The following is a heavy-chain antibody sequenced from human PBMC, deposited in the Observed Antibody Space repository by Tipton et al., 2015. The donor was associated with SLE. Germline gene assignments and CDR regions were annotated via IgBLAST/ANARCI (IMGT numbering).Heavy chain of an antibody. CDR2: ISNSGSTI. CDR3: ARDAVAAAGKAGYYYYYGMDV. V-gene: IGHV3-11*04. Sequence: GSLRLSCAASGFTFSDYYMSWIRQAPGKGLEWVSYISNSGSTIYYADSVKGRFTISRDNAKNSLYLQMNSLRAEDTAVYYCARDAVAAAGKAGYYYYYGMDVWGQGTTVTVSS. D-gene: IGHD6-13*01. CDR1: GFTFSDYY. J-gene: IGHJ6*02.